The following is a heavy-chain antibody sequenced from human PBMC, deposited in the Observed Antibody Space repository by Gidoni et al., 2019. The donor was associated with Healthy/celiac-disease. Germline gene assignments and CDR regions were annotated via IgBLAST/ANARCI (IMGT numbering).Heavy chain of an antibody. Sequence: VQLVGSGGGFVKPGGSLRTSRSASGFTFRDYYMSWIRQAPGKGLEWVSYITSGSTIHYADSVKGRFTISRDNAKNSLYLQMNSLRAEDTAVYYCARGRLHLDYWGQGTLVTVSS. J-gene: IGHJ4*02. CDR1: GFTFRDYY. CDR2: ITSGSTI. V-gene: IGHV3-11*01. D-gene: IGHD5-12*01. CDR3: ARGRLHLDY.